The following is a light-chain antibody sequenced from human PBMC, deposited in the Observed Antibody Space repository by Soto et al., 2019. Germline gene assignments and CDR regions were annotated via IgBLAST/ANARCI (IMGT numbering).Light chain of an antibody. CDR2: GAS. J-gene: IGKJ4*01. V-gene: IGKV3-20*01. Sequence: EIVLTQSPATLSVSPGERATLSCRATETISTNLAWFQRKPGQPPRLLIYGASSRATGIPDRFSGSGSGTDFTLTISRLEPEDFAVYYCQQYGSSPPKLTFGGGTKVDIK. CDR3: QQYGSSPPKLT. CDR1: ETISTN.